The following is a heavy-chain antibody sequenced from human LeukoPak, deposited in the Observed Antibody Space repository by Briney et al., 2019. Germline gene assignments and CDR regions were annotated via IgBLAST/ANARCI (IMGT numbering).Heavy chain of an antibody. J-gene: IGHJ5*02. D-gene: IGHD3-10*01. Sequence: SETLSLTCTLSGGSISSNSYYWGWIRQPPGKGLEWIGYIYYSGSTNYKPSLKSRVTISVDTSKNQFSLKLSSVTAADTAVYYCARGGYYGSGNDFRFDPWGQGTLVTVSS. CDR2: IYYSGST. V-gene: IGHV4-61*05. CDR3: ARGGYYGSGNDFRFDP. CDR1: GGSISSNSYY.